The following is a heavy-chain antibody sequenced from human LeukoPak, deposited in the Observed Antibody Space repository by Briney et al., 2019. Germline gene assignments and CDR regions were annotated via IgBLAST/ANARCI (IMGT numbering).Heavy chain of an antibody. J-gene: IGHJ4*02. V-gene: IGHV3-30*03. CDR1: GFTFSNYG. CDR3: ASQISTGY. D-gene: IGHD2/OR15-2a*01. CDR2: MSSDGSYE. Sequence: GRSLRLSCAASGFTFSNYGMHWVRQAPGKGLEWVAVMSSDGSYENYADSVKGRFTISRDNSRNTLYLQMNSLRAEDTAVYFCASQISTGYWGQGTPVTVSS.